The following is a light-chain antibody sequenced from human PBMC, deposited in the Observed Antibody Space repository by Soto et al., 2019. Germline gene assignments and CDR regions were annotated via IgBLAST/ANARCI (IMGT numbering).Light chain of an antibody. CDR2: GSS. V-gene: IGKV3-15*01. Sequence: DIVMTQSPGSLSASPGESVTLSCRASQSVGSTLAWYQHQPGQAPRVLIYGSSTRATGIPDRFSGSGSGTHFTLTINSLQSEDFAVYYCQQYSNWPPYTFGQGTKLEMK. J-gene: IGKJ2*01. CDR1: QSVGST. CDR3: QQYSNWPPYT.